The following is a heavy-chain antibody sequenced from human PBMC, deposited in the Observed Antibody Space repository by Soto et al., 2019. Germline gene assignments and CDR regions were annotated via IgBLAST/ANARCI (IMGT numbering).Heavy chain of an antibody. CDR2: IYYSGST. CDR1: GGSVSSGSYY. J-gene: IGHJ6*02. CDR3: ARDLWGYCGTDCYPLDV. Sequence: SETLSLTCTVSGGSVSSGSYYWSWIRQPPGKGLEWIGYIYYSGSTNYNPSLKSRVTISVDTSKNQFSLKLSSVTAADTAVYYCARDLWGYCGTDCYPLDVRGQGTTVTVSS. V-gene: IGHV4-61*01. D-gene: IGHD2-21*02.